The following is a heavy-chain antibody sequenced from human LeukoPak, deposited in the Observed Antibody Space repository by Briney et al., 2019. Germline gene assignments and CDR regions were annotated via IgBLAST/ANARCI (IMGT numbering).Heavy chain of an antibody. CDR1: GGSFSGYY. CDR3: ARDTSPETLGV. CDR2: IYYSGST. V-gene: IGHV4-59*01. D-gene: IGHD2/OR15-2a*01. Sequence: PSETLSLTCAVYGGSFSGYYWSWIRQPPGKGLEWIGYIYYSGSTNYNPSLKSRVTISIDTSKNQFSLKLSSVTTADTAVYYCARDTSPETLGVWGQGTLVTVSS. J-gene: IGHJ4*02.